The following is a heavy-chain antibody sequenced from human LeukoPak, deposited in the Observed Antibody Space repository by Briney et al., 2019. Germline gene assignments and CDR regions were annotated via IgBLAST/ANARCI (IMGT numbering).Heavy chain of an antibody. CDR2: INPNSGAT. CDR1: GYTFTDYY. D-gene: IGHD6-19*01. Sequence: ASVKVSCKASGYTFTDYYTHWVRQAPGQGLEWMGWINPNSGATIYAQKFQGRVTMTRDSSISTAYMEVSRLTSDDTAVYHCATTFSSGWYFHYWAREPWSPSPQ. CDR3: ATTFSSGWYFHY. J-gene: IGHJ4*02. V-gene: IGHV1-2*02.